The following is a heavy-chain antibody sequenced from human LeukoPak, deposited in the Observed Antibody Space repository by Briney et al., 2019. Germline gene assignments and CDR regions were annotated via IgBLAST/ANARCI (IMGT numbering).Heavy chain of an antibody. CDR2: IRSSVGST. D-gene: IGHD3-16*01. J-gene: IGHJ4*02. V-gene: IGHV3-23*01. CDR3: AKDRTVLTFGVGMDC. CDR1: RFTFTDYW. Sequence: GRSLRPSCAASRFTFTDYWIGWVRHAPGEGMGWVSAIRSSVGSTYYADSVKGRLSLQRHHSRNTPYLQIDSLRAEDPSVYYCAKDRTVLTFGVGMDCWGQGSLGTVSS.